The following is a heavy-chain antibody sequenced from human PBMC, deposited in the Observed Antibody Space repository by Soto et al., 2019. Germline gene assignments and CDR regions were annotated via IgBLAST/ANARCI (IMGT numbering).Heavy chain of an antibody. CDR2: ISGSGGNT. CDR1: RFTFSTYA. CDR3: AKSAMVRGGGWCDP. V-gene: IGHV3-23*01. D-gene: IGHD3-10*01. Sequence: EVQLLESGGGLVQPGGSLRLSCAASRFTFSTYAMSWVHQAPGKGLQWVSDISGSGGNTYYSDSVKGRFTISRVNSTNTLYPQMNSLRAEDTAVYYCAKSAMVRGGGWCDPGGQGTLVTVTS. J-gene: IGHJ5*02.